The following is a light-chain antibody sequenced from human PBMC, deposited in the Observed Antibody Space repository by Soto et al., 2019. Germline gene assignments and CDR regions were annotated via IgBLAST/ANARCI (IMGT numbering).Light chain of an antibody. CDR3: CSYTTTGTQV. Sequence: QSALTQPASLSGSPGQSITISCTGTRSDIGAHDYVSWFQQHPGKAPKLLLSEVNHRPSGISNRFSGSKSGNTAYLTISGLQFEDEAEYFCCSYTTTGTQVFGSGTKVTVL. J-gene: IGLJ1*01. CDR1: RSDIGAHDY. CDR2: EVN. V-gene: IGLV2-14*01.